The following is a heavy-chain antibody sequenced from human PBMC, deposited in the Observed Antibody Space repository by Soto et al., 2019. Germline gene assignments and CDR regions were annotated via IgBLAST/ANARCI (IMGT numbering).Heavy chain of an antibody. Sequence: GGSLRLSCAASGFTFSSYGMHWVRQAPGKGLEWVSRTSPDGSTIYADSVKGRFTISRDNAKNTVYLQMNSLRAEDTAMYYCSVSIFGVVHYWGQGTLVTVSS. CDR3: SVSIFGVVHY. V-gene: IGHV3-74*01. J-gene: IGHJ4*02. CDR2: TSPDGST. D-gene: IGHD3-3*01. CDR1: GFTFSSYG.